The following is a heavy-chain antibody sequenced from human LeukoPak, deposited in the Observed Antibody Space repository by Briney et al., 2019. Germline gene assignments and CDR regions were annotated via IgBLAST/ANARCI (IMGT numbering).Heavy chain of an antibody. V-gene: IGHV3-74*01. CDR2: INPDGSTT. CDR3: ARVLSGSWDWFDP. Sequence: GESLRLSCAASGFTFSRYWIHWVRHAPGKGLEWVSRINPDGSTTTYADSVKGRFTISRDNAKNTVYLQMNSLRAEDTAVYYCARVLSGSWDWFDPWGQGTLVTVSS. D-gene: IGHD3-22*01. CDR1: GFTFSRYW. J-gene: IGHJ5*02.